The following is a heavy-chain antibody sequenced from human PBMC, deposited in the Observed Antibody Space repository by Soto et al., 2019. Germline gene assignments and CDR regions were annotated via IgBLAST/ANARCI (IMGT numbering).Heavy chain of an antibody. D-gene: IGHD4-17*01. CDR3: ARSGDYDAFDI. V-gene: IGHV4-39*01. CDR2: IYYSGST. Sequence: SETLSLTCTVSGGSISSSSYYWGWIRQPPGKGLEWIGSIYYSGSTYYNPSLKSRVTISVDTSKNQFSLKLSSVTAADTAVYYCARSGDYDAFDIWGQGTMVT. J-gene: IGHJ3*02. CDR1: GGSISSSSYY.